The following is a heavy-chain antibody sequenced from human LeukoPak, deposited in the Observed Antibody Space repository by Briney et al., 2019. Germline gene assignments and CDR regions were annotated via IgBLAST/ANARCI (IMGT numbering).Heavy chain of an antibody. V-gene: IGHV3-73*01. CDR3: ARAPPGIANAFYFDY. J-gene: IGHJ4*02. CDR2: SRSKAANYAT. CDR1: GITFSGSA. D-gene: IGHD6-13*01. Sequence: GGPLKLSCATSGITFSGSAMHWVRQASEEGLEGVGRSRSKAANYATAYTASVKGSFTISKDDSENTAYLQMNSLKTEDTAVYYCARAPPGIANAFYFDYWGQGILVTVSS.